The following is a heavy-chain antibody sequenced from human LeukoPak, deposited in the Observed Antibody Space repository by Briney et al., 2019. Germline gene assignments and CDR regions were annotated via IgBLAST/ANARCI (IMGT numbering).Heavy chain of an antibody. CDR1: GGSISSGDYY. CDR2: IYYSGST. V-gene: IGHV4-30-4*08. J-gene: IGHJ4*02. Sequence: SETLSLTCTVSGGSISSGDYYWSWIRQPPGKGLEWIGYIYYSGSTYYNPSLKSRVTISVDTSKNQFSLKLSSVTAADTAVYYCARAIGRGPLGTYFDYWGQGTLVTVSS. D-gene: IGHD7-27*01. CDR3: ARAIGRGPLGTYFDY.